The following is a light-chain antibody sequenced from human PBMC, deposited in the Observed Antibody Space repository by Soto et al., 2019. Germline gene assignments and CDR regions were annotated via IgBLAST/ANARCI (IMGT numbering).Light chain of an antibody. CDR1: QSVSSSY. J-gene: IGKJ5*01. V-gene: IGKV3-20*01. CDR2: GAS. Sequence: IVVTQSPCTLSLSPGERANLSCRASQSVSSSYLAWYQQKPGQAPRLLINGASSRATGIPDRFSGSGSGTDFTLTISRLEPEDFAVYYCQQYGTSPPSTFGQGTRLEIK. CDR3: QQYGTSPPST.